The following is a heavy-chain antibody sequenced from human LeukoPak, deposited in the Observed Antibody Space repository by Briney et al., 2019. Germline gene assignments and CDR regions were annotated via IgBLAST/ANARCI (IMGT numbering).Heavy chain of an antibody. CDR2: IYHSGST. CDR3: ARTSGYSGYDASFGNY. J-gene: IGHJ4*02. D-gene: IGHD5-12*01. Sequence: SETLSLTCAVSGGSISSSNRWSWVRQPPGKGLEWIGEIYHSGSTNYNPSLKSRVTISVDKSKNQFSLKLSSVTAADTAVYYCARTSGYSGYDASFGNYWGQGTLVTVSS. CDR1: GGSISSSNR. V-gene: IGHV4-4*02.